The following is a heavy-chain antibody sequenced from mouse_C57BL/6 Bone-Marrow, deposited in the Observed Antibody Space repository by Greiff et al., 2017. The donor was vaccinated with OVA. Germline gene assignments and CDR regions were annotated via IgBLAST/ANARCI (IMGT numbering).Heavy chain of an antibody. V-gene: IGHV5-4*01. CDR3: ARVGPITTVVATDYWYFDV. J-gene: IGHJ1*03. CDR1: GFTFSSYA. Sequence: EVQGVESGGGLVKPGGSLKLSCAASGFTFSSYAMSWVRQTPEKRLEWVATISDGGSYTYYPDNVKGRFTISRDNAKNNLYLQMSHLKSEDTAMYYCARVGPITTVVATDYWYFDVWGTGTTVTVSS. D-gene: IGHD1-1*01. CDR2: ISDGGSYT.